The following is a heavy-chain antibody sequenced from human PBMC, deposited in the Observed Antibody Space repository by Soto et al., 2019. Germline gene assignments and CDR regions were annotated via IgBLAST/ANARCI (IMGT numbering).Heavy chain of an antibody. CDR3: AKAYYDILTGYYDYLYYFDY. V-gene: IGHV3-9*01. CDR2: ISWNSGSI. D-gene: IGHD3-9*01. J-gene: IGHJ4*02. CDR1: GFTFDDYA. Sequence: DVQLVESGGGLVQPGRSLRLSCAASGFTFDDYAMHWVRQAPGKGLEWVSGISWNSGSIGYADSVKGRFTISRDNAKNSLYLQMNSLRAEDTALYYCAKAYYDILTGYYDYLYYFDYWGQGTLVTVSS.